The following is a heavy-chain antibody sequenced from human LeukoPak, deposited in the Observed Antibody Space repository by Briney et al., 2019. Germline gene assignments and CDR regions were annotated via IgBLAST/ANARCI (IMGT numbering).Heavy chain of an antibody. CDR3: ARSLTTVGLGAFDI. CDR1: GFTLSNNY. Sequence: GGSLRLSCAASGFTLSNNYMSWVRQAPGKGLEWVSVIYSGGSTYNADSVKGRFTISRDNSKNTLYLQMNSLRAEDTAVYYCARSLTTVGLGAFDIWGQGTMVTVSS. D-gene: IGHD4-11*01. CDR2: IYSGGST. J-gene: IGHJ3*02. V-gene: IGHV3-53*01.